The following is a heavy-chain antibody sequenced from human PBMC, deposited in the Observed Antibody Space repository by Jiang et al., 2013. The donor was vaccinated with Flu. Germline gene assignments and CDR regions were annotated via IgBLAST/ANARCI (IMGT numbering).Heavy chain of an antibody. CDR1: GFTFDDYG. CDR2: INWNGGST. V-gene: IGHV3-20*04. D-gene: IGHD3-16*02. Sequence: VQLLESGGGVVRPGGSLRLSCAASGFTFDDYGMSWVRQAPGKGLEWVSGINWNGGSTGYADSVKGRFTISRDNAKNSLYLQMNSLRAEDTALYYCAREGGSLSLETYYYYGMDVWGQGTLVTVSS. CDR3: AREGGSLSLETYYYYGMDV. J-gene: IGHJ6*02.